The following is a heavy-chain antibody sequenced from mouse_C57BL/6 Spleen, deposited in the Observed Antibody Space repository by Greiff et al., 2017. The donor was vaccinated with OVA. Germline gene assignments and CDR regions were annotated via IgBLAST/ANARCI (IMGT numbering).Heavy chain of an antibody. J-gene: IGHJ2*01. CDR3: ARHWDYLDY. CDR2: ISSGGSYT. V-gene: IGHV5-6*01. CDR1: GFTFSSYG. Sequence: EVQLQESGGDLVKPGGSLKLSCAASGFTFSSYGMSWVRQTPDKRLEWVATISSGGSYTYYPDSVKGRFTISRDNAKNTLYLQMSSLKSEDTAMYYCARHWDYLDYWGQGTTLTVSS.